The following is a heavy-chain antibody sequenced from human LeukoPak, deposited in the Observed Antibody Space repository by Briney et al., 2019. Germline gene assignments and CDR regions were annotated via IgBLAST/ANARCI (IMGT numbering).Heavy chain of an antibody. Sequence: SETLSLTCTVSGGSISSHYWSWIRQPPGKGLEWIGYIYYSGSTNYNPSLKSRVTISVDTSKNQFSLKLSSVTAADTAVYYCARSTTIFGVAPFDYWGQGTLVTVSS. J-gene: IGHJ4*02. CDR3: ARSTTIFGVAPFDY. V-gene: IGHV4-59*11. CDR2: IYYSGST. D-gene: IGHD3-3*01. CDR1: GGSISSHY.